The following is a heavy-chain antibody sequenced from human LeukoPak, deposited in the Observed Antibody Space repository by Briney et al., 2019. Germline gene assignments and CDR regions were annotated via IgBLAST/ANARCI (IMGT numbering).Heavy chain of an antibody. V-gene: IGHV4-34*01. J-gene: IGHJ6*02. CDR2: INHSGST. Sequence: PSETLSLTCAVYGGSFSGYYWSWIRQPPGKGLEWIGEINHSGSTNYNPSLKSRVTISVDTSKNQFSLKLSSVTAADTAVYYCARRRDGYYYYYGMDVWGQGTTVTVSS. CDR3: ARRRDGYYYYYGMDV. CDR1: GGSFSGYY. D-gene: IGHD6-13*01.